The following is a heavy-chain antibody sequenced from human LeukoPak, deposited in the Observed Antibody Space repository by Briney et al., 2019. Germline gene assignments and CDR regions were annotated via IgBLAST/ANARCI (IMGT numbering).Heavy chain of an antibody. J-gene: IGHJ4*02. CDR1: GFTFSCYA. CDR3: ARERDYDSSGYAFYFDY. Sequence: GRSLRLSCAASGFTFSCYAMHWVRQAPGKGLEWVAVISYDGSNKYYADSVKGRFTISRDNSKNTLYLQMNSLRAEDTAVYYCARERDYDSSGYAFYFDYWGQGTLVTVSS. V-gene: IGHV3-30-3*01. CDR2: ISYDGSNK. D-gene: IGHD3-22*01.